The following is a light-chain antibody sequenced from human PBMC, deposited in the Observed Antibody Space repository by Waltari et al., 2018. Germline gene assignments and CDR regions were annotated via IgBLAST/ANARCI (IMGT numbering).Light chain of an antibody. V-gene: IGLV1-44*01. Sequence: QSVVTQPPSASGTPGQRVSISCSGSSSNIGGNSVNWYQHGPGAGPRLLLYSTNQRPSGVPDRFSGSKSGTSASLAISGLQSDDEADYYCAAWDDNLRAWVFGGGTKLTVL. CDR2: STN. CDR3: AAWDDNLRAWV. J-gene: IGLJ3*02. CDR1: SSNIGGNS.